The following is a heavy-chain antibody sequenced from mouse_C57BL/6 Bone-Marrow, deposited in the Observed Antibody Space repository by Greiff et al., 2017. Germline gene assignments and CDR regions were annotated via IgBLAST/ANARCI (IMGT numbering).Heavy chain of an antibody. D-gene: IGHD3-3*01. J-gene: IGHJ2*01. CDR3: AREGFYYFDY. CDR2: IDPSDSYT. CDR1: GYTFTSYW. Sequence: QVQLKQPGAELVMPGASVKLSCTASGYTFTSYWMHWVQQRPGQGLEWIGEIDPSDSYTNYNQKFKGKATLTVDKSSSTAYMQLSSLTSEDSAVYYCAREGFYYFDYWGQGTTLTVSS. V-gene: IGHV1-69*01.